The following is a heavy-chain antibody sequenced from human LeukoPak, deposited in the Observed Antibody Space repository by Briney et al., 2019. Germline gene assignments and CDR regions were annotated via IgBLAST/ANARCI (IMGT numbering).Heavy chain of an antibody. CDR1: GFTFSSHA. CDR2: ISGSGGST. CDR3: SKPEISHPESSGYYAY. D-gene: IGHD3-22*01. V-gene: IGHV3-23*01. J-gene: IGHJ4*02. Sequence: GGSLRLSCAASGFTFSSHAMSWVRQAPGKGLEWVSAISGSGGSTYYADSVHGRFTNPIDSSNHTQSLQLNSLRADDSAVYYYSKPEISHPESSGYYAYWGQGTLVTVSS.